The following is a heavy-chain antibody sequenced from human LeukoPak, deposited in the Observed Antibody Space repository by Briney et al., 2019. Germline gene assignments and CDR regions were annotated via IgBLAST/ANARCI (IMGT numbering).Heavy chain of an antibody. CDR3: ARAYCSSPSCSAIDF. CDR2: TYYRSKWSN. CDR1: GDSVSSSSAA. Sequence: SQTLSLTCAISGDSVSSSSAAWDWIRQSPSRGLEWLGRTYYRSKWSNVYAVSVKSRITINPDTSKNQFSLQLNSVTPEDTAIYFCARAYCSSPSCSAIDFWGQGTLVTVSS. D-gene: IGHD2-2*01. V-gene: IGHV6-1*01. J-gene: IGHJ4*02.